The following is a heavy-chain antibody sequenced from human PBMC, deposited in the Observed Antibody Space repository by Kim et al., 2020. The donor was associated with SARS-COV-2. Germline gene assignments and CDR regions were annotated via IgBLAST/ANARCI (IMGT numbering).Heavy chain of an antibody. J-gene: IGHJ6*02. V-gene: IGHV3-30*18. CDR1: GFTFSSYG. Sequence: GGSLRLSCAASGFTFSSYGMHWVRQAPGKGLEWVAGISYDGSNKYYADSVKGRFTISRDNSKNTLYLQMNSLRAEDTAVYYCAKGGMDVWGQGTTVTVSS. CDR2: ISYDGSNK. CDR3: AKGGMDV.